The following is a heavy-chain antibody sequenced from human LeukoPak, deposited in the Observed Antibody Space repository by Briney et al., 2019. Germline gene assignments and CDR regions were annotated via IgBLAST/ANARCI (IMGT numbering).Heavy chain of an antibody. CDR3: ARMVGMSFDY. CDR1: GSTISDYY. V-gene: IGHV4-59*08. J-gene: IGHJ4*02. Sequence: SETLSLTCTASGSTISDYYWSWIRQPPGKTLEWIGFMYYRGSTNYNSSLKSRVTISLDTSRNQFSLRLTSVTAADTAVYYCARMVGMSFDYWGQGTLLTVSS. D-gene: IGHD2-21*01. CDR2: MYYRGST.